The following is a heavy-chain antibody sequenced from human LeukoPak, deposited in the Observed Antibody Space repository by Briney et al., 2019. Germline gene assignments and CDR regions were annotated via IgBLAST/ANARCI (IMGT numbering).Heavy chain of an antibody. CDR2: ISYDGSNE. D-gene: IGHD6-6*01. V-gene: IGHV3-30*04. J-gene: IGHJ4*02. Sequence: GGSLRLSCAASGFTFSSYVMHWVRQAPGKGLEWVAIISYDGSNEYYADSVKRRFTISRDNSKNTLYLQMNSLRAADTAVYYCTRDKGTSSLSSFDYWGEGTLVTVSP. CDR1: GFTFSSYV. CDR3: TRDKGTSSLSSFDY.